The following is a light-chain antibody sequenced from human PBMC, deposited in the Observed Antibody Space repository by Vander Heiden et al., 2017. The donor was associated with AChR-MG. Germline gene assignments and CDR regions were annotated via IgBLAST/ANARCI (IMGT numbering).Light chain of an antibody. Sequence: QSVLTQPPPVSGAPGQRVTISCTGSRSNIGAGYDVHWYQHLPGTAPKVLIYGNNNRPSGVPDRFSGSKSGTSASLAITGLQAEDEADYYCQSYDINLSGVFGGGTKVTVL. V-gene: IGLV1-40*01. CDR1: RSNIGAGYD. CDR3: QSYDINLSGV. J-gene: IGLJ3*02. CDR2: GNN.